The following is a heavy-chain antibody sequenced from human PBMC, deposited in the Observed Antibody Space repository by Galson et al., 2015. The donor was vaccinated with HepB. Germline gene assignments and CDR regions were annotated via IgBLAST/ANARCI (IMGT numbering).Heavy chain of an antibody. CDR3: ARVAPIVGATYGWFDP. V-gene: IGHV7-4-1*02. Sequence: SVKVSCKASGYTFTSYAMNWVRQAPGQGLEWMGWINTNTGNPTYAQGFTGRFVFSLDTSVSTAYLQISSLKAEDTAVYYCARVAPIVGATYGWFDPWGPGTLVTVSS. J-gene: IGHJ5*02. CDR1: GYTFTSYA. D-gene: IGHD1-26*01. CDR2: INTNTGNP.